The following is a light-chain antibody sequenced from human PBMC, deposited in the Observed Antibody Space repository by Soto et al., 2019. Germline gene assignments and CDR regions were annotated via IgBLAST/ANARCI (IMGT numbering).Light chain of an antibody. Sequence: EIVLTQFPATLSLSPGERATLSCRASQSVSSFLAWYQQKPGQAPRLLIYDASNRATGIPGRFSGSGSGTDLALTVSSLEPEDAAVYYCHQRSNWPRTFCQGTKVEIK. CDR3: HQRSNWPRT. CDR1: QSVSSF. CDR2: DAS. V-gene: IGKV3-11*01. J-gene: IGKJ1*01.